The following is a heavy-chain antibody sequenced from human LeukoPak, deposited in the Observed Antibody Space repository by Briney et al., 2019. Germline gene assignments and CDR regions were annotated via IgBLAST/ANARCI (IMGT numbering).Heavy chain of an antibody. CDR1: GFTFGTYN. V-gene: IGHV3-48*01. CDR3: AREGNYYDSSGFHDY. D-gene: IGHD3-22*01. J-gene: IGHJ4*02. Sequence: GGSLRLSCAASGFTFGTYNMNWVRQAPGKGLEWVSYISSSSSSTYYADSVKGRFTISRDNSKNTLYLQMNSLRAEDTAVYYCAREGNYYDSSGFHDYWGQGTLVTVSS. CDR2: ISSSSSST.